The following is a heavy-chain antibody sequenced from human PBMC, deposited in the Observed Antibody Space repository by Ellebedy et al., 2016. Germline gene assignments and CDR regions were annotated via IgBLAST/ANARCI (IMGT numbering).Heavy chain of an antibody. Sequence: ASVKVSXXASGYTFTSYAMHWVRQAPGQRLEWMGWINAGNGNTKYSQKFQGRVTITRDTSASTAYMEVSSLRSEDTAVYYCAREGRSTSHSDYWGQGTLVTVSS. CDR3: AREGRSTSHSDY. CDR1: GYTFTSYA. CDR2: INAGNGNT. J-gene: IGHJ4*02. V-gene: IGHV1-3*01. D-gene: IGHD2-2*01.